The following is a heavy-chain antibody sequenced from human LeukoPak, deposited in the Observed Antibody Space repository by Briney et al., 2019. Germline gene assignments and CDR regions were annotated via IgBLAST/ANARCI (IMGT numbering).Heavy chain of an antibody. J-gene: IGHJ4*02. CDR3: ASGQLYLDY. CDR2: ISSSSTTI. V-gene: IGHV3-48*01. D-gene: IGHD5-18*01. Sequence: GGSLRLSCAASGFTFSSYSMNWVRQAPGKGLEWVSYISSSSTTIFYADSVRGRFTISRDNAKNSRSVQMNSLRGEDTAVYYCASGQLYLDYWGQGTLVTVSS. CDR1: GFTFSSYS.